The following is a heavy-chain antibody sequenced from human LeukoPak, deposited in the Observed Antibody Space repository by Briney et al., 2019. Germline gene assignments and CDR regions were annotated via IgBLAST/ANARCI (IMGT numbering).Heavy chain of an antibody. V-gene: IGHV4-34*01. CDR1: GGSFSGYY. J-gene: IGHJ4*02. D-gene: IGHD6-13*01. Sequence: PSETLSLTCAVYGGSFSGYYWSWIRRPPGKGLEWIGEINHSGSTNYNPSLKSRVTISVDTSKNQFSLKLSSVTAADTAVYYCARGKGYSSSWYRTYYFDYWGQGTLVTVSS. CDR3: ARGKGYSSSWYRTYYFDY. CDR2: INHSGST.